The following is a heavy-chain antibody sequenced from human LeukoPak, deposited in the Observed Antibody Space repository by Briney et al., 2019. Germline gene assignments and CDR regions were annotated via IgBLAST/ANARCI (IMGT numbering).Heavy chain of an antibody. D-gene: IGHD3-3*01. J-gene: IGHJ5*02. Sequence: ASVKVSCKVSGYTLTELSVHWVRQAPGKGLEWMGGFDPENGETIYAQKFQGRVTMTEDTSTDTAYMELSSLRSEDTAVYYCATVTTVGRITIFGVVIIPRWFDPWGQGTLVTVSS. CDR1: GYTLTELS. CDR2: FDPENGET. CDR3: ATVTTVGRITIFGVVIIPRWFDP. V-gene: IGHV1-24*01.